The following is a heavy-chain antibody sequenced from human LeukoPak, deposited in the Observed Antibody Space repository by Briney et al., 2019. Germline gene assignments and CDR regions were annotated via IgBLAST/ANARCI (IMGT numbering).Heavy chain of an antibody. CDR2: ISTYNGNT. J-gene: IGHJ4*02. V-gene: IGHV1-18*01. CDR3: AMERSSYDSSGYPDY. CDR1: GYTFTSYG. D-gene: IGHD3-22*01. Sequence: ASVKVSCKASGYTFTSYGISWVRQAPGQGLEWMGWISTYNGNTNYAQKLQGRVSMTTDTSTSTAYMELSSLRSEDTAVYYCAMERSSYDSSGYPDYWGQGTLVTVSS.